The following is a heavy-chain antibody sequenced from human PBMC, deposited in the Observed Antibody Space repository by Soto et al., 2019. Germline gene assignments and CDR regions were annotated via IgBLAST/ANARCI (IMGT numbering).Heavy chain of an antibody. CDR1: GFTFSNYA. CDR2: ITSDGDST. D-gene: IGHD2-15*01. V-gene: IGHV3-64D*06. Sequence: PGGSLRLSCSVSGFTFSNYAMHWVRQAPGKGLEYVSGITSDGDSTWHADSVKDRFTISRDNSKNTLFLQMSSLRVEDTAIYFCVKGKQLLRYYFEFWGPGALVTVSS. J-gene: IGHJ4*01. CDR3: VKGKQLLRYYFEF.